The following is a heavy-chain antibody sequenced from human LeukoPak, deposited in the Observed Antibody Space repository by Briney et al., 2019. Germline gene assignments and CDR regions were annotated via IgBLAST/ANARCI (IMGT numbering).Heavy chain of an antibody. CDR1: GGSISSYY. J-gene: IGHJ5*02. D-gene: IGHD4-11*01. CDR3: ARVASKALWGPPRDYRTFDP. Sequence: SETLSLTCTVSGGSISSYYWSWLRQPPGKGLEWVGYIYYSGSTNYNPSLKSRVTISVDTSKNQFSLKLSSVTAADTAVYYCARVASKALWGPPRDYRTFDPWGQGTRVTVSS. CDR2: IYYSGST. V-gene: IGHV4-59*01.